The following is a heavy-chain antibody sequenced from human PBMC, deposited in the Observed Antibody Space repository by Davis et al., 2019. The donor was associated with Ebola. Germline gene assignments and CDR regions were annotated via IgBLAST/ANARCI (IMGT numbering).Heavy chain of an antibody. Sequence: PGGSLRLSCTVSGGSISSYYWSWIRQPAGKGLEWIGRIYTSGSTNYNPSLKSRVTMSVDTSKNQFSLKLSSVTAADTAVYYCARGTRGVVVPAAISPYHYYYMDVWGKGTTVTVSS. CDR2: IYTSGST. CDR1: GGSISSYY. V-gene: IGHV4-4*07. J-gene: IGHJ6*03. CDR3: ARGTRGVVVPAAISPYHYYYMDV. D-gene: IGHD2-2*02.